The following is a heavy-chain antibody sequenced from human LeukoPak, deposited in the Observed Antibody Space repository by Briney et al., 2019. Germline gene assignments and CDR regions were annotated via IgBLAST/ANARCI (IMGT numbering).Heavy chain of an antibody. D-gene: IGHD4-17*01. CDR2: ISSSSSYT. CDR3: ARGYGDNSYGMDV. CDR1: GCSCSDYY. Sequence: GGSLRLSCVASGCSCSDYYMSWIRQAPGKGLEWVSYISSSSSYTNYADSVKGRFTISGDTAKNSLYLQMNSVTAAVTAVDYCARGYGDNSYGMDVWGQGTTVTVSS. J-gene: IGHJ6*02. V-gene: IGHV3-11*06.